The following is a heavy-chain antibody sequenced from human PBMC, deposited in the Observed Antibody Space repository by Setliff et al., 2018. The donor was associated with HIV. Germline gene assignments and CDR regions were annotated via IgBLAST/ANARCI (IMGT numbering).Heavy chain of an antibody. V-gene: IGHV4-30-4*08. Sequence: SETLSLTCTVSGASVSGGDHWSWFRQAPGKGLEWIGYFSYIDEPYVNYLEYFNPSFRSRLAFSIDKPRNQFFLTLTSATAADTAVYYCGRGRSSWYNTRPYYFDLWGQGTLVTVSS. CDR1: GASVSGGDH. D-gene: IGHD6-13*01. CDR3: GRGRSSWYNTRPYYFDL. CDR2: FSYIDEPYVNYLE. J-gene: IGHJ4*02.